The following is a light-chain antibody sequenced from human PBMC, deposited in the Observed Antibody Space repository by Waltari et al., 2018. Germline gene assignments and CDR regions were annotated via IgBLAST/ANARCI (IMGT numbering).Light chain of an antibody. V-gene: IGLV2-14*03. CDR3: SSYTLTKPVV. J-gene: IGLJ2*01. CDR1: SNDIGANDY. Sequence: QSVVTQPASESGSPGQSISISCTGTSNDIGANDYVSWYQQHPGRAPQLVIYDVSVRPSVVSFRFSGSKSGNTASLTISGLQAEDEALYYCSSYTLTKPVVFGGGTKLTVL. CDR2: DVS.